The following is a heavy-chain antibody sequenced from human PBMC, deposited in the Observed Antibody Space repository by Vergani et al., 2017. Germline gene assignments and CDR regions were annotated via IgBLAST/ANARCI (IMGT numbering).Heavy chain of an antibody. J-gene: IGHJ3*02. CDR1: GFTFSSYG. V-gene: IGHV3-30*02. CDR2: IRYDGSNK. D-gene: IGHD4-17*01. Sequence: QVQLVESGGGVVQPGGSLRLSCAASGFTFSSYGMHWVRQAPGKGLEWVAFIRYDGSNKYYADSVKGRFTSSRDNSKNTLYQETNRLRAEDTAVYYCAKEGYRDYFVHAFDIWGQGTMVTVSS. CDR3: AKEGYRDYFVHAFDI.